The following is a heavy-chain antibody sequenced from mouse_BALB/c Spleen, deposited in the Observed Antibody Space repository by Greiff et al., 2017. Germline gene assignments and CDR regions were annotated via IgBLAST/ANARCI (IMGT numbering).Heavy chain of an antibody. CDR3: ARSYYGNSYAMDY. Sequence: VKLLESGAELAKPGASVKMSCKASGYTFTSYWMHWVKQRPGQGLEWIGYINPSTGYTEYNQKFKDKATLTADKSSSTAYMQLSSLTSEDSAVYYCARSYYGNSYAMDYWGQGTSVTVSS. V-gene: IGHV1-7*01. J-gene: IGHJ4*01. CDR2: INPSTGYT. D-gene: IGHD2-10*01. CDR1: GYTFTSYW.